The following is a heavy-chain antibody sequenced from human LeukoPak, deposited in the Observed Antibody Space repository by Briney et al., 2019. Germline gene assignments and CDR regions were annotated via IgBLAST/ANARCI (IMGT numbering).Heavy chain of an antibody. Sequence: SETLSLTCSVSGDSVSRGDSYWSWIRQHPGKGLEWIGFVHHRGSTFYNPSLKSRLALSVDTSKNEFSLKLLSATAADTAVYYCARDGTEGHRYHDLWARGLRVTVSS. J-gene: IGHJ2*01. CDR1: GDSVSRGDSY. V-gene: IGHV4-31*03. CDR2: VHHRGST. CDR3: ARDGTEGHRYHDL. D-gene: IGHD1-1*01.